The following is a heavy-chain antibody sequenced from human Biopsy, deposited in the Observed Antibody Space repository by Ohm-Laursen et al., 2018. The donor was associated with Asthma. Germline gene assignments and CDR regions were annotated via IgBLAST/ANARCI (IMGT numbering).Heavy chain of an antibody. Sequence: SLRLSCAASGFTFGDYWMSWVRQVPGKGLEWVAIIKHDGTEKHHVDSLKGRFTISRDNAKNSLYLQMNSLRAEDTAVYYCARTFHFWSPYHAEHYQLWGQGTLVTVPS. J-gene: IGHJ1*01. CDR3: ARTFHFWSPYHAEHYQL. CDR1: GFTFGDYW. V-gene: IGHV3-7*01. CDR2: IKHDGTEK. D-gene: IGHD3-3*02.